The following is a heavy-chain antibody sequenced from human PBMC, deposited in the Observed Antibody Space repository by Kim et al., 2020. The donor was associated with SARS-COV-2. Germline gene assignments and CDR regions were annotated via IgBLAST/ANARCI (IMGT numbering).Heavy chain of an antibody. CDR3: ARENYYASSAYRPFDF. Sequence: SLKSRVTMSVDTSRNQFYLRVSPVTAADTAVYYCARENYYASSAYRPFDFWGQGTLVTVSS. D-gene: IGHD3-22*01. J-gene: IGHJ4*02. V-gene: IGHV4-4*06.